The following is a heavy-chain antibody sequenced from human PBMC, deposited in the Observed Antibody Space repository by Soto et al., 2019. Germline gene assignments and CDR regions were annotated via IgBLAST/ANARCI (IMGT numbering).Heavy chain of an antibody. J-gene: IGHJ6*02. Sequence: GGSLRLSCAASGFTFSSYAMSWVRQAPGKGLEWVSAINGSGGSTYYADSVKGRFTISRDNSKNTLYLQMNSLRAEDTAVYYCAKDPGATFPFYYYYGMDVWGQGTTVTVSS. D-gene: IGHD1-26*01. CDR3: AKDPGATFPFYYYYGMDV. CDR2: INGSGGST. V-gene: IGHV3-23*01. CDR1: GFTFSSYA.